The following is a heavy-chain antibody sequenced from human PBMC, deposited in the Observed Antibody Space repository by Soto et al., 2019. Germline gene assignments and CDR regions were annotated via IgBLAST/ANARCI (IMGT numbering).Heavy chain of an antibody. V-gene: IGHV3-30-3*01. CDR2: ISYDGSNK. CDR1: VFTFSSYA. CDR3: ARVQEDTATPVWHYHYYGMEV. J-gene: IGHJ6*02. Sequence: PVWSLRLSCSSSVFTFSSYAMHWVRHSPLKLLGWVAVISYDGSNKYYADSVKGRFTISRDNSKNTLYLQMNSLRAEDTAVYYCARVQEDTATPVWHYHYYGMEVWGQGTTVTVSS. D-gene: IGHD5-18*01.